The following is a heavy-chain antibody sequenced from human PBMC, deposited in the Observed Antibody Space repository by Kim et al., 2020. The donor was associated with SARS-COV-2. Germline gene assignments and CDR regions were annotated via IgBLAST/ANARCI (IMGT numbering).Heavy chain of an antibody. V-gene: IGHV3-23*01. J-gene: IGHJ4*02. Sequence: SVKGRFTISRDNTKNTLYLHMNSLRAEDTAVYYCAKQNLVVVAADINIDYWGQGTLVTVSS. CDR3: AKQNLVVVAADINIDY. D-gene: IGHD2-15*01.